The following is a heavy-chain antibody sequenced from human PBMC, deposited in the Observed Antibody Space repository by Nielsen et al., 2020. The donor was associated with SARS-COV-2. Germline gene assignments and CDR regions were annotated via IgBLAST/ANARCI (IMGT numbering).Heavy chain of an antibody. J-gene: IGHJ4*02. CDR1: RFTFDDYG. CDR2: INWNGGST. Sequence: GGSLRLSCAASRFTFDDYGMSWVRQAPGKGLEWVSGINWNGGSTGYADSVKGRFTISRDNAKSTLYLQMNSLRAEDTAVYYCARESGSGHDYWGQGTLVTVSS. D-gene: IGHD3-10*01. V-gene: IGHV3-20*04. CDR3: ARESGSGHDY.